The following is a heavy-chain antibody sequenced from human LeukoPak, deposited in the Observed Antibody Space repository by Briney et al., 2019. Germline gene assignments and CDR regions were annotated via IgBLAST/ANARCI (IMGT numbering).Heavy chain of an antibody. Sequence: GGSLRLSCAASGFTVSSNYMSWVRQAPGKGLEWVSVIYSGGSTYYADSVKGRFTISRHNSKNMLYLQMNSLRAEDTAVYYCARAVAGIVYYFDYWGQGTLVTVSS. V-gene: IGHV3-53*04. CDR3: ARAVAGIVYYFDY. D-gene: IGHD6-19*01. CDR1: GFTVSSNY. J-gene: IGHJ4*02. CDR2: IYSGGST.